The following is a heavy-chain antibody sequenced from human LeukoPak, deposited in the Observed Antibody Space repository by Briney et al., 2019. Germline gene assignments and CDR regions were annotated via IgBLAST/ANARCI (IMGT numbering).Heavy chain of an antibody. CDR1: GFTVSSDH. V-gene: IGHV3-53*01. CDR3: ARAPGYSYGS. Sequence: GGSLRLSCAASGFTVSSDHMTWVRQAPGKGLEWVSLIYTSGTTYYADSVKGRFTISRDNSKNTLHLQMNSLSAEDTAAYYCARAPGYSYGSWGQGTLVSVSS. D-gene: IGHD5-18*01. CDR2: IYTSGTT. J-gene: IGHJ5*02.